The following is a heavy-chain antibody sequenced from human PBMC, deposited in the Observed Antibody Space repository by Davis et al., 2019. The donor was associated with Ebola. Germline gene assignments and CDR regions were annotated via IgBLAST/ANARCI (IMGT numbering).Heavy chain of an antibody. D-gene: IGHD1-14*01. CDR3: AKDSVSLYNSVLYWVSGGMDV. Sequence: GESLKISCAASGFTFSDYYMGWIRQAPGKGLECLSYISYSGNNIYYADSVKGRFTISRDNSKNTLFLQMNSLRIEDTALYYCAKDSVSLYNSVLYWVSGGMDVWGQGTTVTVSS. CDR2: ISYSGNNI. CDR1: GFTFSDYY. J-gene: IGHJ6*02. V-gene: IGHV3-11*01.